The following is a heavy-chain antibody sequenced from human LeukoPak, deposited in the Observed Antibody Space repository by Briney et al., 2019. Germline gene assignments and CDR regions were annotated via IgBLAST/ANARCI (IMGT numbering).Heavy chain of an antibody. V-gene: IGHV1-69*13. CDR3: ARDRDWAGYSYGFYY. CDR2: IIPIFGTA. CDR1: GGTFISYA. D-gene: IGHD5-18*01. Sequence: SVKVSCKASGGTFISYAISWVRQAPGQGLEWMGGIIPIFGTANYAQKFQGRVTITADESTSTAYMELSSLRSEDTAVYYCARDRDWAGYSYGFYYWGQGTLVTVSS. J-gene: IGHJ4*02.